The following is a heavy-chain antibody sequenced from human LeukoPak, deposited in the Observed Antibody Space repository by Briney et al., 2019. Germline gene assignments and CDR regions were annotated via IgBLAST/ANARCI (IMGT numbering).Heavy chain of an antibody. V-gene: IGHV3-48*04. J-gene: IGHJ6*02. CDR2: ISSSSSTI. CDR1: GFTFSSYS. CDR3: ALQNGGDNYYYYYGMDV. Sequence: GGSLRLSCAASGFTFSSYSMNWVRQAPGKGLEWVSYISSSSSTIYYADSVKGRFTISRDNAKNSLYLQMNSLRAEDTAVYYCALQNGGDNYYYYYGMDVWGQGTTVTVSS. D-gene: IGHD2-21*01.